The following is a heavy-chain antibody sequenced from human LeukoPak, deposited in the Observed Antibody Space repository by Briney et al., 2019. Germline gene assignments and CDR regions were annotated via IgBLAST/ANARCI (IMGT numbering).Heavy chain of an antibody. Sequence: PSETLSLTCTISGGSISSYYWSWIRHPPGKGLEWIGYIYYSGSTNYNPSLKSRVTISVDTSKNHFSLRLRSLTAAATAVYYFCSLVGGSYYFDYWGQGTLVTVSS. D-gene: IGHD3-16*01. V-gene: IGHV4-59*01. CDR1: GGSISSYY. CDR3: CSLVGGSYYFDY. CDR2: IYYSGST. J-gene: IGHJ4*02.